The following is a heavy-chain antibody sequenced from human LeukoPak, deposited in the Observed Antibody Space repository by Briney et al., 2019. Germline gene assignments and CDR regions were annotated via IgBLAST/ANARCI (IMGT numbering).Heavy chain of an antibody. Sequence: ASVKVSCKASGYTFTGYYMHWVRQAPGQGLAWMGWINPNSGGTNYAQKFQGRVTMTRDTSINTAYMELSRLRSDDTAVYYCARVHYYDSSGYYYDFDYWGQGTLVTVSS. CDR2: INPNSGGT. V-gene: IGHV1-2*02. D-gene: IGHD3-22*01. J-gene: IGHJ4*02. CDR3: ARVHYYDSSGYYYDFDY. CDR1: GYTFTGYY.